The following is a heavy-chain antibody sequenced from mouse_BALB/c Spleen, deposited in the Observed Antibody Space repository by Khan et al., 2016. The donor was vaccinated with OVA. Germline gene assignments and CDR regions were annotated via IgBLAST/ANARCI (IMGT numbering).Heavy chain of an antibody. D-gene: IGHD3-3*01. V-gene: IGHV9-3-1*01. Sequence: QIQLVQSGPELKKPGETVKISCKASGYTFTNYGMNWVKQAPGKGLKWMGWINSNTGEATYADDFKGRFAFSLETSASTAYLQIKNLKNEDTATXFCVRAGRRAMDYWGQGTSVTVSS. J-gene: IGHJ4*01. CDR2: INSNTGEA. CDR3: VRAGRRAMDY. CDR1: GYTFTNYG.